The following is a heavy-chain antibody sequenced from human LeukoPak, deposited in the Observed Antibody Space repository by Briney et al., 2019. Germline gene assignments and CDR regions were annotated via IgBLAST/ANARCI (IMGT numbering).Heavy chain of an antibody. Sequence: GASVKVSCKASGYTFTSYGISWVRQAPGQGLEWMGWISAYNGNTNYAQKLQGRVTMTTDTSTSTAYMELRSLRSDDTAVYYCASIGGSGWYFDGWNWFDPWGQGTLVTVSS. J-gene: IGHJ5*02. CDR2: ISAYNGNT. CDR3: ASIGGSGWYFDGWNWFDP. D-gene: IGHD6-19*01. CDR1: GYTFTSYG. V-gene: IGHV1-18*01.